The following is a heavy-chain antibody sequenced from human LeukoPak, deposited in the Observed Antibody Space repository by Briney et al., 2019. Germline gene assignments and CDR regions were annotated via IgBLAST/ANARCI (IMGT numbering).Heavy chain of an antibody. CDR2: ISSSGSTI. J-gene: IGHJ4*02. Sequence: GGSLRLSCAASGFTFSSYEMNWVRQAPGKGLEWVSYISSSGSTINYAESVRGRFNISRDNVKNSLYLQMNSLRVEDTAIYYCARDQGTYSSGWYGVFDHWGQGTLVTVSS. V-gene: IGHV3-48*03. D-gene: IGHD6-19*01. CDR3: ARDQGTYSSGWYGVFDH. CDR1: GFTFSSYE.